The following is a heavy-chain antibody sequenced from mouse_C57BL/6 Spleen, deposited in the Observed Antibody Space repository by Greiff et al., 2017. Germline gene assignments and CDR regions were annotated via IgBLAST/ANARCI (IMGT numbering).Heavy chain of an antibody. CDR1: GYTFTSYG. V-gene: IGHV1-81*01. J-gene: IGHJ4*01. Sequence: QVQLQQSGAELARPGASVKLSCKASGYTFTSYGISWVKQRTGQGLEWIGEIYPRSGNTYYNEKFKGQATLTADKSSSTAYMELRSLTSEDSAVYFCARWAPYYYGSSYAMDYWGQGTSVTVSS. D-gene: IGHD1-1*01. CDR3: ARWAPYYYGSSYAMDY. CDR2: IYPRSGNT.